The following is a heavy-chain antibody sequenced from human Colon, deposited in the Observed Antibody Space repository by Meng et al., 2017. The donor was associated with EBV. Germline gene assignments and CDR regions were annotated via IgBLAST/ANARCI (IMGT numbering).Heavy chain of an antibody. CDR1: GGSVSSVGYY. CDR2: IYYSGST. CDR3: ARVSSGWDYFDY. Sequence: QGGGPGLGNPSQTLSLTCTVSGGSVSSVGYYWTWIRQHPGKGLEWFGHIYYSGSTFYNPSLKRRVIISIDTSKNQFSLNLRSVTAADTAVYYCARVSSGWDYFDYWGQGTLVTVSS. J-gene: IGHJ4*02. D-gene: IGHD6-19*01. V-gene: IGHV4-31*03.